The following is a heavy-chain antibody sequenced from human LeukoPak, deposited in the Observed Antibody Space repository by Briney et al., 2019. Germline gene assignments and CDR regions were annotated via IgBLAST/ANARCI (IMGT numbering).Heavy chain of an antibody. D-gene: IGHD5-18*01. Sequence: GESLKISCKGSGYSFTTYWIGWVRQMPGKGLEWMGIIYPGDSDTRYSPSFQGQVTISADRSISTAYLQSRYLKASDTAIYYCARGGYNYGIDYWGQGTLVTVSS. CDR1: GYSFTTYW. J-gene: IGHJ4*02. V-gene: IGHV5-51*01. CDR2: IYPGDSDT. CDR3: ARGGYNYGIDY.